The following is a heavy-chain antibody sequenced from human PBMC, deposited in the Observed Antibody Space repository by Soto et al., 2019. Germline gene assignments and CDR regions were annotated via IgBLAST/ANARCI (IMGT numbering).Heavy chain of an antibody. D-gene: IGHD1-7*01. Sequence: EVQLAESGGGMVQPGGSLRLSCVASGFTFSSYDMHWVRQAPGKGLEYVSSISSNGGTTYYGNSVKGRFNISRDNSKNKLYLPMGSLRAEDMAVYYCVRRVSGNYDYWGQGTLVTVSS. J-gene: IGHJ4*02. CDR2: ISSNGGTT. V-gene: IGHV3-64*01. CDR3: VRRVSGNYDY. CDR1: GFTFSSYD.